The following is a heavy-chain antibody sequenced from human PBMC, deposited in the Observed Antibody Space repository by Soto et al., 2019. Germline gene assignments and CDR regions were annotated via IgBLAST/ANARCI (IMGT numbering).Heavy chain of an antibody. J-gene: IGHJ6*03. D-gene: IGHD2-2*01. CDR2: MNPNSGNT. Sequence: ASVKVSCKASGYTFTGYDINWVRQATGQGLEWMGWMNPNSGNTGYAQKFQGRVTMTRNTSISTAYMELSSLRSEDTAVYYCARGVPAARNLYYYYYYMDVWGKGTTVTVSS. CDR1: GYTFTGYD. CDR3: ARGVPAARNLYYYYYYMDV. V-gene: IGHV1-8*01.